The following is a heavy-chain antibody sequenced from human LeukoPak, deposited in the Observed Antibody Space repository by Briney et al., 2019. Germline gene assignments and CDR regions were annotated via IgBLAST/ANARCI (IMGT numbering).Heavy chain of an antibody. CDR1: GYSFTSYW. V-gene: IGHV5-51*01. Sequence: GESLKISCKGSGYSFTSYWIVWVRLMPGKGLEWMGIIWPGDSDTRYSPSFQGQVTISADKSISTAYLQWSSLKASDTAMYYCARQNSYTTASNHGMDVWGQGTTVAVSS. CDR2: IWPGDSDT. J-gene: IGHJ6*02. CDR3: ARQNSYTTASNHGMDV. D-gene: IGHD5-18*01.